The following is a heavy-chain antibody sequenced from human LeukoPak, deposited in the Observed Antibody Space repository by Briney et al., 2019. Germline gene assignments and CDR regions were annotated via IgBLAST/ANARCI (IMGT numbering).Heavy chain of an antibody. CDR2: IYYSGST. V-gene: IGHV4-31*03. J-gene: IGHJ6*03. Sequence: SETLSLTCTVSGGSISSGGYYWSWIRQHPGKGLEWIGYIYYSGSTYYNPSLKSRVTISVDTSKNQFSLKLSSVTAADTAVYYCARIPYYYDSGGYDLYYYYYMDVWGKGTTVTVSS. D-gene: IGHD3-22*01. CDR3: ARIPYYYDSGGYDLYYYYYMDV. CDR1: GGSISSGGYY.